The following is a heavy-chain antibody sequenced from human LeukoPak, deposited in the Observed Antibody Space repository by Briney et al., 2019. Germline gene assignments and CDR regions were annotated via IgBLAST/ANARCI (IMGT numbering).Heavy chain of an antibody. CDR1: VYTFTNYD. CDR3: AKIAYGANFFDY. J-gene: IGHJ4*02. CDR2: ISTYNGNT. D-gene: IGHD4/OR15-4a*01. Sequence: ASVKVSCKASVYTFTNYDINWVRQAPGQGLEWMGWISTYNGNTNYAQKLQGRVTMTTDTSTSTVYMELRSLRSDDTAVYYCAKIAYGANFFDYWGQGTLVTVSS. V-gene: IGHV1-18*01.